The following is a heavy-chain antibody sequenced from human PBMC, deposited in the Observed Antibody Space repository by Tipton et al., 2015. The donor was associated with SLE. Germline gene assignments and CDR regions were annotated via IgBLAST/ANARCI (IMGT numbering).Heavy chain of an antibody. CDR1: GGSFSGYY. Sequence: TLSLTCAVYGGSFSGYYWSWIRQSPGKGLEWIGEINHSGSTNYNPSLKGRATISVNTSKNQFSLSVFSVTAADTAVYYCANVEPVTTGLNWGQGTLVTVSS. V-gene: IGHV4-34*09. CDR3: ANVEPVTTGLN. CDR2: INHSGST. D-gene: IGHD4-17*01. J-gene: IGHJ4*02.